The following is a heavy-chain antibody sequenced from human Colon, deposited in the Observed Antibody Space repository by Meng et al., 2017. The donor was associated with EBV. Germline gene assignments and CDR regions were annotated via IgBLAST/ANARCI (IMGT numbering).Heavy chain of an antibody. Sequence: QVQLQQWGAGLLKPSETLSLTCAVYGGSFSGYYGTWIRQPPGKGLEWIGEINHSGSTNYNPSLKSRVTISVDTSKNQLSLKLSSMTAADTAVYYCARYVFDSSSLYSNWFDPWGQGTLVTVSS. CDR1: GGSFSGYY. CDR2: INHSGST. CDR3: ARYVFDSSSLYSNWFDP. V-gene: IGHV4-34*01. J-gene: IGHJ5*02. D-gene: IGHD3-22*01.